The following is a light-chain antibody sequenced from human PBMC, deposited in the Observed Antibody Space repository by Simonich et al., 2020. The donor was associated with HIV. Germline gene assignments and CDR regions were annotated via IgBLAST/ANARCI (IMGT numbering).Light chain of an antibody. CDR1: SSDVGGYKY. Sequence: QSALTQPPSASGSPGQSATISCTGTSSDVGGYKYVSWYQQHPGKAPNIMIYGVSKRPSGVPYRLSGSKAGNTAALTISGLQSEDEADYYCAAWDDSLNGWVFGGGTKLTVL. CDR2: GVS. J-gene: IGLJ3*02. CDR3: AAWDDSLNGWV. V-gene: IGLV2-8*01.